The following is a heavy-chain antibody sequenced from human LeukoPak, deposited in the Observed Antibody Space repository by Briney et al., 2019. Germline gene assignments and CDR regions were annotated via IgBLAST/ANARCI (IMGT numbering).Heavy chain of an antibody. D-gene: IGHD3-22*01. CDR3: YDTSSR. CDR2: IKQDGSEK. V-gene: IGHV3-7*01. Sequence: GGSLRLSCAASGFTFSSYSMNWVRQAPRKGLEWVASIKQDGSEKYYLDSVKGRFTMSRDSAKNSLYLQMSSLRVEDTAVYYCYDTSSRWGQGTLVTVSS. CDR1: GFTFSSYS. J-gene: IGHJ4*02.